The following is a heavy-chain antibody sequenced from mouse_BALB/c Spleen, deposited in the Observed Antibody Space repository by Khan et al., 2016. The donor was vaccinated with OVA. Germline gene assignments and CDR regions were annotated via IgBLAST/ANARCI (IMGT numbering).Heavy chain of an antibody. CDR1: GYSITSDYA. CDR2: ISYSGNT. D-gene: IGHD1-1*01. V-gene: IGHV3-2*02. Sequence: EVQLQESGPGLVKPSQSLSLICTVTGYSITSDYAWNWIRQFPGNKLEWMGFISYSGNTNYNPSLKSRISITRDTSKNQFFLHLNSVTTEYTATYYCARVYGGDFDYWGQGTTLTVSS. J-gene: IGHJ2*01. CDR3: ARVYGGDFDY.